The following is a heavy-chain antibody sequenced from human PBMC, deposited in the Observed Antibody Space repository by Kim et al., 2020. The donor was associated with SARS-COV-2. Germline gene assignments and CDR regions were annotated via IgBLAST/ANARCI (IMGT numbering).Heavy chain of an antibody. V-gene: IGHV3-48*01. D-gene: IGHD2-2*03. CDR3: ARGGIYGCCSGYSSAFD. Sequence: GGSLRLSCAASGFTFSSYSVHWVRQAPGKGLEWVSCINISSSTIYYADSVKGRFTISRDNAKNSLYLQMNSLRAEDTAVYYCARGGIYGCCSGYSSAFD. CDR1: GFTFSSYS. CDR2: INISSSTI. J-gene: IGHJ3*02.